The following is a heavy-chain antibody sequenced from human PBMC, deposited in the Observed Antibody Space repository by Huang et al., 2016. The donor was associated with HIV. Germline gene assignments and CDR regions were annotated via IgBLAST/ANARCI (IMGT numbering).Heavy chain of an antibody. CDR3: ALKGDSSGWEYFRH. J-gene: IGHJ1*01. CDR2: ISYDGSNK. D-gene: IGHD6-19*01. V-gene: IGHV3-30*03. Sequence: QVQLVESGGGVVQPGRSLRLSCAASGFIFSNYGMHWVRQGPGKGLEWVVLISYDGSNKYYTDSVKGRFSITRDNSKNTLYLQMNSLRAEDTAVYYCALKGDSSGWEYFRHWGQGTLVTVSS. CDR1: GFIFSNYG.